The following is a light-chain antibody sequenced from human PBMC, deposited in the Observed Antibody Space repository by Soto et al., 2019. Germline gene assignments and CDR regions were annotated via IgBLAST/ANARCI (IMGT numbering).Light chain of an antibody. CDR1: SSDVGGYSY. J-gene: IGLJ3*02. CDR2: EVS. Sequence: QSALTQPPSASGSPGQSVTISCTGASSDVGGYSYVSWYQQHPGKAPKLMIYEVSKRPSGVPDRFSGSKSGNTASLTVSGLQAEDEADYYCSSWDDGVSGWVFGGGTKLTVL. V-gene: IGLV2-8*01. CDR3: SSWDDGVSGWV.